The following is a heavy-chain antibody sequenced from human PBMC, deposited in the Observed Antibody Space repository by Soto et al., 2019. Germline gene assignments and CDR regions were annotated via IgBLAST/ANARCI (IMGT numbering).Heavy chain of an antibody. D-gene: IGHD2-21*02. CDR1: GFTFSSYA. J-gene: IGHJ3*02. CDR3: ARTYDCAKTDCYRAFDI. Sequence: QVQLVESGGGVVQPGRSLRLSCAASGFTFSSYAMHWVRQAPGKGLEWVAVISSDGRNNVYADSVKGRFTISRDNSKNTLYLQMNSLRAEDAAVYYCARTYDCAKTDCYRAFDIWGQGTMVTVSS. CDR2: ISSDGRNN. V-gene: IGHV3-30*04.